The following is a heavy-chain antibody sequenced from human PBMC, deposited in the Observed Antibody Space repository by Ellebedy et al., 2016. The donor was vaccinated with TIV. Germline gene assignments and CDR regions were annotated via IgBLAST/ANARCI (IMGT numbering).Heavy chain of an antibody. Sequence: AASVKVSCKASGYTFTGYYMHWVRQAPGQGLEWMGWINPNSGGTNYAQKFQGRVTMTRDTSISTAYMELSSLRPDDTAVYYCARLDINYDILTDLLTLSWFDPWGQGTLVTVSS. CDR2: INPNSGGT. V-gene: IGHV1-2*02. J-gene: IGHJ5*02. CDR1: GYTFTGYY. CDR3: ARLDINYDILTDLLTLSWFDP. D-gene: IGHD3-9*01.